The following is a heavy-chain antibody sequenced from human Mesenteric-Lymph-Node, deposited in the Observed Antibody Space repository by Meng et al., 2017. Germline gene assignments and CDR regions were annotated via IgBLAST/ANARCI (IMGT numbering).Heavy chain of an antibody. CDR1: GFTFSNYY. CDR2: INTDGSSI. D-gene: IGHD3-16*02. V-gene: IGHV3-74*01. J-gene: IGHJ4*02. CDR3: AKDRYDYVWGSYRFDY. Sequence: GESLKISCAASGFTFSNYYMYWVRQTPGKGLVWVSRINTDGSSINYADSVKGRFTISRDNSKNTLYLQMNSLRAEDTAVYYCAKDRYDYVWGSYRFDYWGQGTLVTVSS.